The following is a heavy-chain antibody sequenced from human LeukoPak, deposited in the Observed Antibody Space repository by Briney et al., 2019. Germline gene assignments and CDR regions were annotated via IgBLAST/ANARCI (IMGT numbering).Heavy chain of an antibody. Sequence: ASVKVSCKASGYTFTSYYMHWVRQAPGQGLEWMGIINPSGGSTSYAQKFQGRVTMTRDTSTSTVYMGLSSLRSEDTAVYYCARELQTGDTDYWGQGTLVTVSS. CDR1: GYTFTSYY. CDR3: ARELQTGDTDY. D-gene: IGHD7-27*01. V-gene: IGHV1-46*01. J-gene: IGHJ4*02. CDR2: INPSGGST.